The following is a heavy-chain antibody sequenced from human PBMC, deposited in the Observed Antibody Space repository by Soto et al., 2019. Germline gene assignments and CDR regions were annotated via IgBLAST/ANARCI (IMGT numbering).Heavy chain of an antibody. Sequence: GGSLRLSCAASGFTFSSYGMHWVRQAPGKGLEWVAVISYDGSNKYYADSVKGRFTISRDNSKNTLYLQMNSLRAEDTAVYYCAKVLGYGSGSYYNYFDYWGQGTLVTVS. CDR2: ISYDGSNK. CDR1: GFTFSSYG. D-gene: IGHD3-10*01. J-gene: IGHJ4*02. V-gene: IGHV3-30*18. CDR3: AKVLGYGSGSYYNYFDY.